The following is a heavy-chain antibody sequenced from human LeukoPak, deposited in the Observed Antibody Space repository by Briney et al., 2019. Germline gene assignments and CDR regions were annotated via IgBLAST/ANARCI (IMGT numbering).Heavy chain of an antibody. J-gene: IGHJ6*02. D-gene: IGHD2-21*02. CDR2: ISGSGGST. CDR3: AKAFPYCGGDCYYYYYYGMDV. CDR1: GFTFSSYA. Sequence: GGSLRLSCAASGFTFSSYAMSWVRQAPGKGLEWVSAISGSGGSTYYADSVKGRFTISRDNSKNTLYLQMNSLRAEDTAVYYCAKAFPYCGGDCYYYYYYGMDVWGQGTTVTVSS. V-gene: IGHV3-23*01.